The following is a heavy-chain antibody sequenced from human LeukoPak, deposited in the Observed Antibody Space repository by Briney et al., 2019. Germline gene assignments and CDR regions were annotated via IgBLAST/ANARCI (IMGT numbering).Heavy chain of an antibody. CDR2: IYYSGST. V-gene: IGHV4-61*01. J-gene: IGHJ6*02. CDR1: GGSVSSGSCY. D-gene: IGHD2-15*01. CDR3: ATPNGGGSDIYYYGMDV. Sequence: SETLSLTCTVSGGSVSSGSCYWSWIRQPPGKGLEWIGYIYYSGSTNYNPSLKSRVTISVDTSKNQFSLKLSSVTAADTAVYYCATPNGGGSDIYYYGMDVWGQGTTVTVSS.